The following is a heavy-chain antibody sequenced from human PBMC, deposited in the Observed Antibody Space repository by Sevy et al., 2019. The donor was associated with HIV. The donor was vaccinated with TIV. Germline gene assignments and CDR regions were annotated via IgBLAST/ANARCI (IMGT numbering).Heavy chain of an antibody. V-gene: IGHV3-23*01. D-gene: IGHD2-2*02. Sequence: GGSLRLSCAASGFTFSSYAMSWVRQAPGKGLEWVSAISGSGGSTYYADSVKGRFTISRDNSKNTLYLQMNSLRAEDTAVYYCASIPPIPPAYYYYYYMDVWGKWTTVTVSS. CDR3: ASIPPIPPAYYYYYYMDV. CDR2: ISGSGGST. J-gene: IGHJ6*03. CDR1: GFTFSSYA.